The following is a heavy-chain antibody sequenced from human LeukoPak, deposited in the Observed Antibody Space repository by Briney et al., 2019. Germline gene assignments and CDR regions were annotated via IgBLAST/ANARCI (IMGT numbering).Heavy chain of an antibody. Sequence: GASVKVSCKASGYTFTGYYMHWVRQAPGQGLEWMGWINPNSGDTNYAQKFQGRVTMTRDTSISTAYLELSRLRSDDTAVYYCARGGDGYNNFDYWGQGTLVTVSA. J-gene: IGHJ4*02. CDR2: INPNSGDT. CDR1: GYTFTGYY. CDR3: ARGGDGYNNFDY. D-gene: IGHD5-24*01. V-gene: IGHV1-2*02.